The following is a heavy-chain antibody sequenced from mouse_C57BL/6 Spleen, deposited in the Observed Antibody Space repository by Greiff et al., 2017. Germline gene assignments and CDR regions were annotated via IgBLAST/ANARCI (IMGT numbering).Heavy chain of an antibody. Sequence: QVQLQQSGAELARPGASVKLSCKASGYTFTSYGISWVKQRPGQGLERIGEIYPGSGNTYYNEKFKGKATLTADKSSSTAYMELRSLTSEDSAVYFCARREDDGSSFAYWGQGTLVTVSA. CDR3: ARREDDGSSFAY. CDR1: GYTFTSYG. CDR2: IYPGSGNT. D-gene: IGHD1-1*01. J-gene: IGHJ3*01. V-gene: IGHV1-81*01.